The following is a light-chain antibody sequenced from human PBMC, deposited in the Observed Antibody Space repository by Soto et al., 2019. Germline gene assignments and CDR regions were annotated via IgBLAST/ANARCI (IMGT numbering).Light chain of an antibody. CDR3: SSYTSSYNWV. Sequence: QSALTQPASVSGSLGHSITISCTGTSTDVGAYNYVSWYQHHPGKAPTLMIYDVTTRPSGVSHRFSGSKSGNTASLTISGLQAEDEADYYCSSYTSSYNWVFGGGTKVTVL. V-gene: IGLV2-14*03. CDR1: STDVGAYNY. J-gene: IGLJ3*02. CDR2: DVT.